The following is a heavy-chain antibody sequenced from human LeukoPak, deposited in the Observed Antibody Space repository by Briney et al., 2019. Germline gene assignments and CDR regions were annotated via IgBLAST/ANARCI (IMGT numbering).Heavy chain of an antibody. Sequence: ASVKVSCXASGYTFTSYDINWVRQATGQGLEWMGWMNPNSGNTGYAQKFQGRVTMTRNTSISTAYMELSSLRSEDTAVYYCARTGSDCSSTSCYAGSTVGYYWGQGTLVTVSS. D-gene: IGHD2-2*01. CDR3: ARTGSDCSSTSCYAGSTVGYY. CDR2: MNPNSGNT. J-gene: IGHJ4*02. V-gene: IGHV1-8*01. CDR1: GYTFTSYD.